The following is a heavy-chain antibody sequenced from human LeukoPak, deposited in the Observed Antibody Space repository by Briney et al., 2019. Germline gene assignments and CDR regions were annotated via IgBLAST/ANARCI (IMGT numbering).Heavy chain of an antibody. D-gene: IGHD3-22*01. Sequence: GGSLRLSCAASGFTFSRYNMNWVRQAPGKGLEWVAVISYDGSNKYYADSVKGRFTISRDNSKNTLYLQMNSLRAEDTAVYYCARDIDSSLDYWGQGTLVTVSS. V-gene: IGHV3-30-3*01. J-gene: IGHJ4*02. CDR1: GFTFSRYN. CDR2: ISYDGSNK. CDR3: ARDIDSSLDY.